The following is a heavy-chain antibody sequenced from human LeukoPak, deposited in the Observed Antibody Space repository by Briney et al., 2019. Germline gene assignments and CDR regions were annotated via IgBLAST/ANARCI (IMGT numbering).Heavy chain of an antibody. CDR1: GFTFSSYD. J-gene: IGHJ4*02. CDR2: IGTAGDT. Sequence: PGGSLRLSCAASGFTFSSYDMHWVRQATGKGLEWVSAIGTAGDTYYPGSVKGRFTISRENAKNSLYLQMNSLRAGDTAVYYCARGVWEWELLRPTYYFDYWGQGTLVTVSS. V-gene: IGHV3-13*01. CDR3: ARGVWEWELLRPTYYFDY. D-gene: IGHD1-26*01.